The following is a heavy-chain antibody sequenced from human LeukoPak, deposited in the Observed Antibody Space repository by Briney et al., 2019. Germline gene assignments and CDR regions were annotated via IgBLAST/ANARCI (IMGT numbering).Heavy chain of an antibody. J-gene: IGHJ3*02. V-gene: IGHV3-7*01. D-gene: IGHD5-24*01. Sequence: GGSLRLSCAASGFSFSSYWMSWVRQAPGKGLEWVANIKQDGSEKYYVDSVKGRFTISRDNAKNSLYLQMNSLRVEDTAVYYCARESLDGDGYNSAYDAFDIWGPGTRVTVSS. CDR3: ARESLDGDGYNSAYDAFDI. CDR2: IKQDGSEK. CDR1: GFSFSSYW.